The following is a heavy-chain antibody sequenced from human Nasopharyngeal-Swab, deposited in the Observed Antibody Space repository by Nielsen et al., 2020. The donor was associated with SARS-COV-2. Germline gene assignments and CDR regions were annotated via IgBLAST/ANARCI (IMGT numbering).Heavy chain of an antibody. CDR2: IYTSGST. D-gene: IGHD2-21*01. J-gene: IGHJ2*01. Sequence: SETLSLTCTVSGGSISSSSYYWSWIRQPAGKGLEWIGRIYTSGSTNYNPSLKSRVTISVDTSKNQFSLKLSSVTAADTAVYYCARTRMKTYCGGDCYSTDFDLWGRGTLVTVSS. CDR1: GGSISSSSYY. CDR3: ARTRMKTYCGGDCYSTDFDL. V-gene: IGHV4-61*02.